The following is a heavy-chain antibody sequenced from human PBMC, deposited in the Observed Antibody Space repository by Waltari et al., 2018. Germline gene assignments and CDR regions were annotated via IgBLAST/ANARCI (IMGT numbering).Heavy chain of an antibody. CDR3: ARRRRSISYYYMDV. CDR2: INHSGSN. V-gene: IGHV4-34*01. J-gene: IGHJ6*03. CDR1: GGSFSGYY. Sequence: QVQLQQWGAGLLKPSETLSLTCAVYGGSFSGYYWSWIRQPPGKGLEWIGEINHSGSNNYTPALKSRVTISVDTSKNQFSLKLSSVTAADTAVYYCARRRRSISYYYMDVWGKGTTVTVSS.